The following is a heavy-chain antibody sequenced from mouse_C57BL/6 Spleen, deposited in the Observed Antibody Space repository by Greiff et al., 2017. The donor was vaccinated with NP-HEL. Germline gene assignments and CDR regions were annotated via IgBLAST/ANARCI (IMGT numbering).Heavy chain of an antibody. J-gene: IGHJ2*01. CDR3: ADYGSAFDY. V-gene: IGHV1-22*01. D-gene: IGHD1-1*01. CDR2: INPNNGGT. CDR1: GYTFTDYN. Sequence: VQLKESGPELVKPGASVKMSCKASGYTFTDYNMHWVKQSHGKSLEWIGYINPNNGGTSYNQKFKGKATLTGNKYSSTAYLELRSRTAEDSAVYYCADYGSAFDYWGQGTTLTVSS.